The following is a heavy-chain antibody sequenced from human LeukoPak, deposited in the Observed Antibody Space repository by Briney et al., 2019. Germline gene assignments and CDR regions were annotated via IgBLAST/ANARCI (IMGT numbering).Heavy chain of an antibody. CDR3: AKSVRGVLGNAFDI. J-gene: IGHJ3*02. CDR2: IPYDGSNK. D-gene: IGHD3-10*01. V-gene: IGHV3-30-3*02. CDR1: GFTFSSYA. Sequence: GGSLRLSCAASGFTFSSYAMHWVRQAPGKGLEWVAVIPYDGSNKYYADSVKGRFTISRDNSKNTLYLQMNSLRAEDTAVYYCAKSVRGVLGNAFDIWGQGTMVTVSS.